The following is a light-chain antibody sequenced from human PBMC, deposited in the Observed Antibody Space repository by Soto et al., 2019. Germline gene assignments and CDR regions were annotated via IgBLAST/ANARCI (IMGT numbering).Light chain of an antibody. Sequence: EVVLTQSPATLSFSAGGTVTLSCRASQSVRTNVAWYHQIPGQAPRLLVYGASTRATGVPARFTGSGSGIEFSLTISSMLSEDSAFYYCQQYFNWPLTRTFGPGTKVQIK. CDR1: QSVRTN. V-gene: IGKV3-15*01. CDR2: GAS. J-gene: IGKJ4*01. CDR3: QQYFNWPLTRT.